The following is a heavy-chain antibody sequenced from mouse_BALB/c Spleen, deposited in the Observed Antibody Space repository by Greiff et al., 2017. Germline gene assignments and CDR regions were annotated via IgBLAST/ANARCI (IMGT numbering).Heavy chain of an antibody. CDR1: GYTFTDYA. V-gene: IGHV1S137*01. CDR2: ISTYYGDA. D-gene: IGHD2-3*01. Sequence: LQESGAELVRPGVSVKISCKGSGYTFTDYAMHWVKQSHAKSLEWIGVISTYYGDASYNQKFKGKATMTVDKSSSTAYMELARLTSEDSAIYYCAREGEWLLLDYWGQGTTLTVSS. J-gene: IGHJ2*01. CDR3: AREGEWLLLDY.